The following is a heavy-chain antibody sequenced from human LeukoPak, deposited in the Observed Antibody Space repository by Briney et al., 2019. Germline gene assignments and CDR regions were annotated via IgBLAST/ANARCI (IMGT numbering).Heavy chain of an antibody. J-gene: IGHJ5*02. CDR3: ARDQSITIFGVVTNWFDP. CDR2: ISSSSSYI. CDR1: GFTFSTYS. Sequence: GGSLRLSCAASGFTFSTYSMNWVRQAPGKGLEWVSSISSSSSYIYYADSVKGRFTISRDNAKNSLYLQMNSLRAEDTAVYYCARDQSITIFGVVTNWFDPWGQGTLVTVSS. D-gene: IGHD3-3*01. V-gene: IGHV3-21*01.